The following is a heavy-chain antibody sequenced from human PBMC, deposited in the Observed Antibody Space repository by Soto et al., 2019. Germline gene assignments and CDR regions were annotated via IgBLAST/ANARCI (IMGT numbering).Heavy chain of an antibody. Sequence: SETLSLTCTVSGGSISSGGYYWSWIRQHPGKGLEWIGYIYYSGSTYYNPSLKSRVTISVDTSKNQFSLKLSSVTAADTAVYYCARTWASSSFNWFDPWGQGTLVTVSS. V-gene: IGHV4-31*03. CDR3: ARTWASSSFNWFDP. CDR1: GGSISSGGYY. CDR2: IYYSGST. J-gene: IGHJ5*02. D-gene: IGHD6-13*01.